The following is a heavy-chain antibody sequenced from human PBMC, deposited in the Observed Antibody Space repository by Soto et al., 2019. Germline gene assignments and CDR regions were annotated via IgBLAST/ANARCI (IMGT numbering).Heavy chain of an antibody. CDR2: IIPIFGTA. CDR1: GGTFSSYA. J-gene: IGHJ5*02. D-gene: IGHD4-17*01. CDR3: ARVTTVVTQDWFDP. V-gene: IGHV1-69*13. Sequence: SVKVSCKASGGTFSSYAISWLRQAPGQGLEWMGGIIPIFGTANYAQKFQGRVTITADESTSTAYMELSSLRSEDTAVYYCARVTTVVTQDWFDPWGQGTLVTVSS.